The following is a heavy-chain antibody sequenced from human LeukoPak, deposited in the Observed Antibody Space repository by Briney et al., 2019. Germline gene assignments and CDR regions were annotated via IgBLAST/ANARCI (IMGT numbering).Heavy chain of an antibody. D-gene: IGHD3-10*01. V-gene: IGHV3-23*01. CDR3: AKGLYYYGSGSYPDPLEYYYYGMDV. Sequence: PGGSLRLSCAASGFTFSSYAMSWVRQAPGKGLEWVSAISGSGGSTYYADSVKGRFTISRDNSKNTLYLQMNSLRAEDTAVYYCAKGLYYYGSGSYPDPLEYYYYGMDVWGQGTTVTVSS. CDR2: ISGSGGST. CDR1: GFTFSSYA. J-gene: IGHJ6*02.